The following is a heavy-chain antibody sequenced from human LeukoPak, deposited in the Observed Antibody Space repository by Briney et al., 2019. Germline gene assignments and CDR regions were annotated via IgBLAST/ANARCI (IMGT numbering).Heavy chain of an antibody. CDR2: INPNSGGT. J-gene: IGHJ4*02. CDR3: AREGRRWYYDY. D-gene: IGHD4-23*01. V-gene: IGHV1-2*06. CDR1: GGTFSSYA. Sequence: ASVKVSCKASGGTFSSYAISWVRQAPGQGLEWMGRINPNSGGTNYAQKFQGRVTMTRDTSISTAYMELSRLRSDDTAVYYCAREGRRWYYDYWGQGTLVTVSS.